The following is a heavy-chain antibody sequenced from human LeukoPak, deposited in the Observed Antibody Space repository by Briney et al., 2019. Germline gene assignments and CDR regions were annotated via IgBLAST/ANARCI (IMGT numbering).Heavy chain of an antibody. CDR1: GGTFSSYA. Sequence: SVKVSCKASGGTFSSYAISWVRQAPGQGLEWMGGIIPIFGTANYAQKFQGRVTITADESTSTAYMELSSLRSEDTAVYYCARGTKSGLGESSIGYWGQGTLVTVSS. CDR3: ARGTKSGLGESSIGY. J-gene: IGHJ4*02. CDR2: IIPIFGTA. V-gene: IGHV1-69*01. D-gene: IGHD3-16*01.